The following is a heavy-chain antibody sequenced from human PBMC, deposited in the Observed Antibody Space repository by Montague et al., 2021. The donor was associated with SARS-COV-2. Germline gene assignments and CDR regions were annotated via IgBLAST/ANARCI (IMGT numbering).Heavy chain of an antibody. D-gene: IGHD3-10*01. V-gene: IGHV4-39*01. CDR2: INYSGNT. CDR1: GGSISSSSYY. CDR3: ARQAVLWFGETQSAFDV. J-gene: IGHJ3*01. Sequence: SETLSLTCSVSGGSISSSSYYWAWIRQPPGKGLEWLGSINYSGNTHYNPSLGGRASTSVDTSKNQFSLNLYSVAAADTALYFCARQAVLWFGETQSAFDVWGQGTTVAVS.